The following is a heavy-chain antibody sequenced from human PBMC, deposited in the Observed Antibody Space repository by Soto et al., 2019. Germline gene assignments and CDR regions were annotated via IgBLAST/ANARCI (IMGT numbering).Heavy chain of an antibody. CDR1: GYTFTSYA. Sequence: QVQLVQSGTEVKKPGASVKVSCKASGYTFTSYAISWVRQAPGQGLEWMGWINPYNGNTNYAQKLQGRVTMTTDTSPSTAYMALRSLRSDDTAVYYCARDTAMALPDAWGQGTLVTVSS. V-gene: IGHV1-18*01. CDR2: INPYNGNT. J-gene: IGHJ4*02. D-gene: IGHD5-18*01. CDR3: ARDTAMALPDA.